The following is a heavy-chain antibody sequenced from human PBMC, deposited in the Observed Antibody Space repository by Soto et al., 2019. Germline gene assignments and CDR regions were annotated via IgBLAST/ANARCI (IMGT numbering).Heavy chain of an antibody. J-gene: IGHJ4*02. Sequence: SETLSLTCTVSGGSISSGDYYWSWIRQPPGKGLEWIGYIYYSGSTYYNPSLKSRVTISVDTSKNQFSLKLSSVTAADTAVYYCARTDYGERTNDYWGQGTLVTVSS. V-gene: IGHV4-30-4*01. CDR1: GGSISSGDYY. CDR2: IYYSGST. D-gene: IGHD4-17*01. CDR3: ARTDYGERTNDY.